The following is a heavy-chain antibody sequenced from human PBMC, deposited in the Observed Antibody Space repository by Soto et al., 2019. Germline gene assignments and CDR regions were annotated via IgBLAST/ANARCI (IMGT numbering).Heavy chain of an antibody. J-gene: IGHJ5*02. CDR1: GGSIRGGGGC. CDR2: IYYSGST. V-gene: IGHV4-61*08. D-gene: IGHD2-8*02. CDR3: AGGGLVGSNEGWFDP. Sequence: SEILCVTCTVVGGSIRGGGGCCSWIRQNPGKGLEWIGYIYYSGSTNYNPSLKSRVTISVDTSKNQFSLKLSSVTAADTAVYYCAGGGLVGSNEGWFDPWGQGTLVTVSS.